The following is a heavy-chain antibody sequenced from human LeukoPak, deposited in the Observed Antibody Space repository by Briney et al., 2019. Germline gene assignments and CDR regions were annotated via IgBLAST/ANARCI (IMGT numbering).Heavy chain of an antibody. CDR2: ISAYNGNT. J-gene: IGHJ3*02. CDR1: GYTFTSYG. V-gene: IGHV1-18*01. CDR3: ARGAPGSGSYSTEPDDAFDI. Sequence: ASVTVSCKASGYTFTSYGISWVRQAPGQGLEWMGWISAYNGNTNYAQKLQGRVTMTTDTSTSTAYMELRSLRSDDTAVYYCARGAPGSGSYSTEPDDAFDIWGQGTMVTVSS. D-gene: IGHD3-10*01.